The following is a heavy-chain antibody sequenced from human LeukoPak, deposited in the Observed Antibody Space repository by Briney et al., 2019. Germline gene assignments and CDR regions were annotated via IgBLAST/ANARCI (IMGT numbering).Heavy chain of an antibody. V-gene: IGHV4-39*01. CDR3: ARPYDSSGYRPGAFDI. CDR1: GGSISSSSYY. J-gene: IGHJ3*02. D-gene: IGHD3-22*01. Sequence: SETLSLTXTVSGGSISSSSYYWGRIRQPPGKGLEWIGSIYYSGSTYYNPSLKSRVTISVDTSKNQFSLKLSSVTAADTAVYYCARPYDSSGYRPGAFDIWGQGTMVTVSS. CDR2: IYYSGST.